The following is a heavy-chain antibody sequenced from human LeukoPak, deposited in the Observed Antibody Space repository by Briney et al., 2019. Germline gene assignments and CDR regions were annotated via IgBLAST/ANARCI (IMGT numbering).Heavy chain of an antibody. J-gene: IGHJ4*02. CDR3: ARGLGSWYNY. Sequence: SETLSLTCAVYGGSFSGYYWSWIRQPPGKGLEWIGEINHSGSTNYNPSLKSRVTISVDTSKNQFSLKLSSVTAADTAVYYCARGLGSWYNYWGQGTLVTVSS. CDR2: INHSGST. V-gene: IGHV4-34*01. D-gene: IGHD6-13*01. CDR1: GGSFSGYY.